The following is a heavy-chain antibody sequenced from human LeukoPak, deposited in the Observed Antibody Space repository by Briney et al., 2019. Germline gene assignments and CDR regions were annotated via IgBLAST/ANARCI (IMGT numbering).Heavy chain of an antibody. CDR2: MNPNSGNT. CDR1: GYTFTSYD. V-gene: IGHV1-8*01. CDR3: ARDPSGDSSGYPFDY. J-gene: IGHJ4*01. Sequence: ASVKVSCKASGYTFTSYDINWVRQATGQGLEWMGWMNPNSGNTGYAQKFQGRVTMTRNTSISTAYMELSRLTSDDTAVYYCARDPSGDSSGYPFDYWGHGTLVTVSS. D-gene: IGHD3-22*01.